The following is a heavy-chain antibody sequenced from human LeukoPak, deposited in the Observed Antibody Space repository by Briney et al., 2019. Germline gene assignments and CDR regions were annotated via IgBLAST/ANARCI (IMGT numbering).Heavy chain of an antibody. J-gene: IGHJ4*02. Sequence: GGSLRLSCAASGFTFSSYEMNSVRQAPGKGLEWVSYISSSGSTIYYADSVKGRFTISRDNAKNSLYLQMNSLRAEDTAVYYCARADWNDLDYWGQGTLVTVSS. CDR1: GFTFSSYE. V-gene: IGHV3-48*03. CDR3: ARADWNDLDY. D-gene: IGHD1-1*01. CDR2: ISSSGSTI.